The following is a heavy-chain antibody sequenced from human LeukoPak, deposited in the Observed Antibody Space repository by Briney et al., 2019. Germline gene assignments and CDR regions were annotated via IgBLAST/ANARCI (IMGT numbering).Heavy chain of an antibody. J-gene: IGHJ4*02. CDR2: IRGSGDFV. CDR3: ARGGLATPFEY. CDR1: GFTFSSYS. Sequence: PGGSLRLSCAASGFTFSSYSMNWVRQAPGKGPEWLSYIRGSGDFVNYADSVKGRFTVSRDNAKNSLFLQMNSLRVEDTAVYYCARGGLATPFEYWGQGTLVTVSS. D-gene: IGHD5-12*01. V-gene: IGHV3-21*05.